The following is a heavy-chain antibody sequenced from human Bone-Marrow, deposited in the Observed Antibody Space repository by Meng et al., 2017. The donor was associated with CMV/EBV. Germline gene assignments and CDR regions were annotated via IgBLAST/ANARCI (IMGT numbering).Heavy chain of an antibody. Sequence: ASVKVSCKASGYTFTTYDINWVRQATGQGLEWMGWMNPNSGNTGYAQKFQGRVTMTRNTSISTAYMELSSLRSEDTAMYYCARARGYYGSGSYYPHVDYWGHGTLVTVSS. CDR3: ARARGYYGSGSYYPHVDY. J-gene: IGHJ4*01. D-gene: IGHD3-10*01. CDR1: GYTFTTYD. V-gene: IGHV1-8*01. CDR2: MNPNSGNT.